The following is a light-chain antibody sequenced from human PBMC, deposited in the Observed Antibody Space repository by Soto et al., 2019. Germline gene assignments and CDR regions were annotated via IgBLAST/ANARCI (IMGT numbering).Light chain of an antibody. Sequence: QSVLTQPPSVSGAPGQRVTISCTGSSSDIGAGFDVHWYQHLPGTAPKLLIYGNTNRPSGVPGRFSGSKSGTSASLVITGLQAEDEADYYCQSYENSRTGFYVFGTGTKRTVL. CDR3: QSYENSRTGFYV. CDR1: SSDIGAGFD. CDR2: GNT. V-gene: IGLV1-40*01. J-gene: IGLJ1*01.